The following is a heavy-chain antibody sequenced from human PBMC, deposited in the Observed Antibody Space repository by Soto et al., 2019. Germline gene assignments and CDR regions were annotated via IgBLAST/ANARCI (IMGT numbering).Heavy chain of an antibody. V-gene: IGHV4-4*02. D-gene: IGHD1-26*01. J-gene: IGHJ4*02. CDR3: ARVFSGSYSDY. Sequence: QVQLQESGPGLVKPSWTLSLTCAVSGGSIRSNNWWSWVRQHQGKGLKWIGEIFHSGSTNYNPSPKTRVNITVDRSRNQFSLKLSSVTAADTAVYYCARVFSGSYSDYWGQGTLVTVSS. CDR2: IFHSGST. CDR1: GGSIRSNNW.